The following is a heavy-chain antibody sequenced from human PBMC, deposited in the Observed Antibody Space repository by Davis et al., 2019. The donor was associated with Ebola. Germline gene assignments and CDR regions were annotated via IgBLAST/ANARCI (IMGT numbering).Heavy chain of an antibody. CDR1: GFTFSSYA. CDR2: ISGSGGST. CDR3: AKPVIGYSAEPDAFDI. D-gene: IGHD2/OR15-2a*01. J-gene: IGHJ3*02. Sequence: PGGSLRLSCAASGFTFSSYAMSWVRKAPGKGLEWVSAISGSGGSTYYAESVKGRFTISRDNSKNTLYLQMNSLRAEDTAVYYCAKPVIGYSAEPDAFDIWGQGTMVTVSS. V-gene: IGHV3-23*01.